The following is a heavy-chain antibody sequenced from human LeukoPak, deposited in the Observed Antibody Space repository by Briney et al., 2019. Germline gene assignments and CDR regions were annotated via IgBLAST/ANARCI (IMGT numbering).Heavy chain of an antibody. CDR3: ARRSSSQPPNY. Sequence: SETLSLTCSVFGGSMSSYYWNWIRQPPGKGLEWVGYIHNSGSTNYNPSLRSRVSISVDTSKNQFSLKLSSVTAADTAVYYCARRSSSQPPNYWGQGTLVTVSS. V-gene: IGHV4-59*08. CDR1: GGSMSSYY. CDR2: IHNSGST. J-gene: IGHJ4*02. D-gene: IGHD6-13*01.